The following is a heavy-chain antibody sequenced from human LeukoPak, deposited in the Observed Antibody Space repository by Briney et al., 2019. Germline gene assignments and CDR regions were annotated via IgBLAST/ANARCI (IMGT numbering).Heavy chain of an antibody. V-gene: IGHV4-34*01. D-gene: IGHD3-9*01. Sequence: SETLSLTCAVYGGSFTDYYWSWIRQAPGKGLEWIGRIHHSAGTNYNPSLKSRVTISADTSKKQLSLKLTSVTAADTAVFYCARGPVRDDGLTGDSYYYGLDVWGRGTTVTVSS. CDR2: IHHSAGT. CDR3: ARGPVRDDGLTGDSYYYGLDV. J-gene: IGHJ6*02. CDR1: GGSFTDYY.